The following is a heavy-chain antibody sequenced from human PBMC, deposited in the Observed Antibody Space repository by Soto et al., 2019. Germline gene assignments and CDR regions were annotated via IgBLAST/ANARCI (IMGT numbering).Heavy chain of an antibody. CDR3: ARLRCGGDCYLRPFIDY. Sequence: SETLSLTCTVSGCSISSSSYYWGWSRQPPGKGLEWIGSIYYSGSTYYNPSLKSRVTISVDTSKNQFSLKLSSVTAADTAVYYCARLRCGGDCYLRPFIDYWGQGTLVTVSS. V-gene: IGHV4-39*01. CDR2: IYYSGST. J-gene: IGHJ4*02. D-gene: IGHD2-21*02. CDR1: GCSISSSSYY.